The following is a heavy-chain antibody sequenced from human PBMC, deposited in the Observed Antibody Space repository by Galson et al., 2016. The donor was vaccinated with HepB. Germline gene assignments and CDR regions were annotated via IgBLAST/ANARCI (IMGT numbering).Heavy chain of an antibody. CDR1: GGSIRGSIYY. CDR2: IYHSGNT. CDR3: ASHDDSDWDY. V-gene: IGHV4-39*01. Sequence: ETLSLTCTVSGGSIRGSIYYWGWIRQPPGKGLEWIGSIYHSGNTYYSPSLSPPLKSRVTISVDTSKNQFSLKLRSVTAADTAVYYCASHDDSDWDYWGQGTLVTVSP. D-gene: IGHD3-9*01. J-gene: IGHJ4*02.